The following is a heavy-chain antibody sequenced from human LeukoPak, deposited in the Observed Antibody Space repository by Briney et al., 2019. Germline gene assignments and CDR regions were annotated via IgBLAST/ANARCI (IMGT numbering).Heavy chain of an antibody. J-gene: IGHJ4*02. CDR1: GYTFTGYY. CDR3: ARDFNWQQVALDY. D-gene: IGHD6-13*01. Sequence: PLASVKVSCKASGYTFTGYYMHWVRQAPGQGLEWMGWINPNSGGTNYAQKFQGRVTVTRDTSISTVYMEMNRLRSDDTAVYYCARDFNWQQVALDYWGQGTLVTVSS. CDR2: INPNSGGT. V-gene: IGHV1-2*02.